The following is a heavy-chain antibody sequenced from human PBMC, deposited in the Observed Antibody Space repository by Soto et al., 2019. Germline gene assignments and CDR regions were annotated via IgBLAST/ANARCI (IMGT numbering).Heavy chain of an antibody. Sequence: SGPTLVNPTQTLTLTCTFSGFSLSTSGVGVGWIRQPPGKALEWLALIYWDDDKRYSPSLKSRLTITKDTSKNQVVLTMANMDPVDTATYYCAHNRAITETTFSALARSVWFDPWGQGTLVTVSS. CDR1: GFSLSTSGVG. D-gene: IGHD1-7*01. CDR3: AHNRAITETTFSALARSVWFDP. J-gene: IGHJ5*02. V-gene: IGHV2-5*02. CDR2: IYWDDDK.